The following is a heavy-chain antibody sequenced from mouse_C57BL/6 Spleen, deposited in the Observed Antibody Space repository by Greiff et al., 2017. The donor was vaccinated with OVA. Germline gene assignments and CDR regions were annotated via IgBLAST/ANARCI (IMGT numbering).Heavy chain of an antibody. CDR1: GYTFTSYW. D-gene: IGHD2-5*01. Sequence: QVQLKQPGAELVRPGTSVKLSCKASGYTFTSYWMHWVKQRPGQGLEWIGVIDPSDSYTNYNQKFKGKATLTVDTSSSTAYMQLSSLTSEDSAVYYCALYSNFYYFDYWGQGTTLTVSS. J-gene: IGHJ2*01. CDR2: IDPSDSYT. V-gene: IGHV1-59*01. CDR3: ALYSNFYYFDY.